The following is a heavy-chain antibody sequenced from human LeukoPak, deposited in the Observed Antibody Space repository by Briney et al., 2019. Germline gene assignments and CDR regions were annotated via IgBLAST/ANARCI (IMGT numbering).Heavy chain of an antibody. CDR1: VFTFDDYA. CDR2: ISWKSGSI. CDR3: AKGPYYFSGSSYGIFDY. J-gene: IGHJ4*02. Sequence: GGSLRLSWAASVFTFDDYAMHWVRRAPGKGREGFAGISWKSGSIGYADSVKGRFTISRDNAKNSLCLQMNRLRAQDTALYHCAKGPYYFSGSSYGIFDYWGQGTLVTVSS. D-gene: IGHD1-26*01. V-gene: IGHV3-9*01.